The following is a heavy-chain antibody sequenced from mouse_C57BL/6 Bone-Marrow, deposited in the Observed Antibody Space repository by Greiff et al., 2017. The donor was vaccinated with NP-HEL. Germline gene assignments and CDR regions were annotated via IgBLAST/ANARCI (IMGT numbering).Heavy chain of an antibody. CDR2: IDPSDSYT. CDR3: AREENCVLFAY. J-gene: IGHJ3*01. Sequence: VQLQQPGAELVMPGASVKLSCKASGYTFTSYWMHWVKQRPGQGLEWIGEIDPSDSYTNYNQKFKGKSTLTVDTSSSTAYMQLSSLTSEDSAVYYCAREENCVLFAYWGQGTLVTVSA. V-gene: IGHV1-69*01. CDR1: GYTFTSYW. D-gene: IGHD4-1*01.